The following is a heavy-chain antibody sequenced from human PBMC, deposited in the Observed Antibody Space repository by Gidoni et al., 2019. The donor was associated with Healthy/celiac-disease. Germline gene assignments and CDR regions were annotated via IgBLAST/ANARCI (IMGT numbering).Heavy chain of an antibody. CDR3: ARRSGYSSAWYDY. D-gene: IGHD6-19*01. J-gene: IGHJ4*02. CDR2: IYYSGST. CDR1: GGSISSSNYY. V-gene: IGHV4-39*01. Sequence: QLQLQASGPGLVKPSGILSLTCTVSGGSISSSNYYWGWIRQPPGKGLEWIGTIYYSGSTYYNPSLKSRVTISVDTSRNQFSLKLSSVTAADTAVYYCARRSGYSSAWYDYWGQGTLVTVSS.